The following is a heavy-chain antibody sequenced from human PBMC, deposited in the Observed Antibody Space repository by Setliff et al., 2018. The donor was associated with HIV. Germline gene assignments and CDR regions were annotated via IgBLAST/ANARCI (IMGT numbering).Heavy chain of an antibody. Sequence: GGSLILSCVASGFTFRTFAMHWVRQAPGKGLGWVSVISYDGSKNHYVDSAKGRFTISRDNSNNTLYLQMNSLRPDDTAVYYCASARIPTGGTSTSLDFWGQGTLVTVSS. V-gene: IGHV3-30*07. CDR3: ASARIPTGGTSTSLDF. D-gene: IGHD1-26*01. CDR2: ISYDGSKN. J-gene: IGHJ4*02. CDR1: GFTFRTFA.